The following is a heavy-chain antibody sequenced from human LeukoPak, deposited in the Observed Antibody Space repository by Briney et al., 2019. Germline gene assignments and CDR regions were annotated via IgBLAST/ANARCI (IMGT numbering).Heavy chain of an antibody. CDR1: GYTFTSYD. J-gene: IGHJ4*02. CDR2: MNPNSGNT. CDR3: ARRGTLRSSWSYYFDY. Sequence: ASVKVSCKASGYTFTSYDINWVRQATGQGLEWMGWMNPNSGNTGYAQKFQGRVTMTRNTSISTAYMELSSLRSEDTAVYYCARRGTLRSSWSYYFDYWGQGTLVTVSS. V-gene: IGHV1-8*01. D-gene: IGHD6-13*01.